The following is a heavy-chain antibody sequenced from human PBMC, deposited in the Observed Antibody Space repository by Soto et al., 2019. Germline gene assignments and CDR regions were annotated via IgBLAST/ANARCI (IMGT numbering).Heavy chain of an antibody. J-gene: IGHJ6*02. D-gene: IGHD6-19*01. V-gene: IGHV3-74*01. CDR2: INSDGSST. CDR3: ARFRVSSGWLYYYYGMDV. Sequence: PGGSLRLSCAASGFTFSSYWMHWVRQAPGKGLVWVSRINSDGSSTSYADSVKGRFTISRDNAKNTLYLQMNSLRAEDTAVYYFARFRVSSGWLYYYYGMDVWGQGTTVTVSS. CDR1: GFTFSSYW.